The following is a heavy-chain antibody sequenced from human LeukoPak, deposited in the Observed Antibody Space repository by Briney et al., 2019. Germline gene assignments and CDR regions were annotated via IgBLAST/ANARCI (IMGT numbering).Heavy chain of an antibody. Sequence: PGGSLRLSCVASGFTFTGHSMHWVRQAPGKGLEWVAVVADDEKTIFYADSLKGRFTVPRDNSKNTVYLQMNSLRDEDTAVYYCTREKQKGGTPFDYWGQGSLVTVSS. V-gene: IGHV3-30*04. D-gene: IGHD1-26*01. CDR1: GFTFTGHS. CDR2: VADDEKTI. CDR3: TREKQKGGTPFDY. J-gene: IGHJ4*02.